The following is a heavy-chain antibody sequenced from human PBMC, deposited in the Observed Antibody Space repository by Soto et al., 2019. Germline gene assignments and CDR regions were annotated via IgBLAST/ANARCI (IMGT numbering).Heavy chain of an antibody. CDR3: ARAPDYGDYGGWFDP. Sequence: QVQLVQSGAEVKKPGSSVKVSCKASGGTFSSYTISWVRQAPGQGLEWMGRIIPILGIANYAQKFQGRVTITAEKSNSTAYMELSSLRSEDTAVYYCARAPDYGDYGGWFDPWGQGTLVTVSS. D-gene: IGHD4-17*01. CDR1: GGTFSSYT. V-gene: IGHV1-69*02. CDR2: IIPILGIA. J-gene: IGHJ5*02.